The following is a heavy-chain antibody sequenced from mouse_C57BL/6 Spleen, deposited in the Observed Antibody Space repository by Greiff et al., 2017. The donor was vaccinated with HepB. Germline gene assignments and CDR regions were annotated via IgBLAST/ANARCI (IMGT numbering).Heavy chain of an antibody. D-gene: IGHD1-1*01. CDR1: GYTFTDYY. J-gene: IGHJ2*01. CDR3: ARRDYYYGSSYIDY. V-gene: IGHV1-76*01. CDR2: IYPGSGNT. Sequence: QVQLQQSGAELVRPGASVKLSCKASGYTFTDYYINWVKQRPGQGLEWIARIYPGSGNTYYNEKFKGKATLTAEKSSSTAYMQLSSLTSEDSAVYFCARRDYYYGSSYIDYWGQGTTLTVSS.